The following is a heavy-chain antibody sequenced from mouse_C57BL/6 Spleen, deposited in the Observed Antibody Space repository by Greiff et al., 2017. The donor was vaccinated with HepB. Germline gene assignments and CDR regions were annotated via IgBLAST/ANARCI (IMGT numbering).Heavy chain of an antibody. CDR1: GFTFSDYG. CDR3: ARLDSSGYYFDY. V-gene: IGHV5-17*01. J-gene: IGHJ2*01. CDR2: ISSGSSTI. D-gene: IGHD3-2*02. Sequence: EVKVEESGGGLVKPGGSLKLSCAASGFTFSDYGMHWVRQAPEKGLEWVAYISSGSSTIYYADTVKGRFTISRDNAKNTLFLQMTSLRSEDTAMYYCARLDSSGYYFDYWGQGTTLTVSS.